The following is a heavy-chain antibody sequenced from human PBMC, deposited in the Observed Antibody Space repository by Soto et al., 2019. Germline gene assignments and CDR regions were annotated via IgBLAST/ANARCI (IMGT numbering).Heavy chain of an antibody. Sequence: SETLSLTCTVSGGSISSGDYYWSWIRQPPGKGLEWIGYIYYSGSTYYNPSLKSRVTISVDTSKNQFSLKLSSVTAADTAVYYCARDYYDSSGYNYYGMDVWGQGTTVTVSS. CDR2: IYYSGST. J-gene: IGHJ6*02. CDR1: GGSISSGDYY. CDR3: ARDYYDSSGYNYYGMDV. V-gene: IGHV4-30-4*01. D-gene: IGHD3-22*01.